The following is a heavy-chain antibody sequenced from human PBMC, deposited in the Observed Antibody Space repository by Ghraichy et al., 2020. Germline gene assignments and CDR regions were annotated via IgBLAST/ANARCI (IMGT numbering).Heavy chain of an antibody. CDR1: GYDIISAYY. V-gene: IGHV4-38-2*02. CDR3: ARGYCRGDSCNFDY. D-gene: IGHD2-21*01. CDR2: FYESGST. Sequence: SETLPLTCTVSGYDIISAYYGGWIRQAPGKGLEWLGSFYESGSTYYNPSLNGRVTISIDTTTNQFSLRLSSVTAADTAVYYCARGYCRGDSCNFDYWGQGTLVTVSS. J-gene: IGHJ4*02.